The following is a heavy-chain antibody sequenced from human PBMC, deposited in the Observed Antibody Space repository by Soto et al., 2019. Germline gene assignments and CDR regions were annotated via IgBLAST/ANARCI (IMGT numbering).Heavy chain of an antibody. CDR1: GFTFTSYA. CDR3: ARSRYNFWSGYPD. Sequence: EVQLLESGGGLAQPGGSLRLSCAASGFTFTSYAMSWVSQAPGKGLEWVSGISDSGSRTYYADSVKGRFTISRDNSKNTLYLQMNSLRAEDTAVYYCARSRYNFWSGYPDWGQGTLVTVSS. D-gene: IGHD3-3*01. J-gene: IGHJ4*02. CDR2: ISDSGSRT. V-gene: IGHV3-23*01.